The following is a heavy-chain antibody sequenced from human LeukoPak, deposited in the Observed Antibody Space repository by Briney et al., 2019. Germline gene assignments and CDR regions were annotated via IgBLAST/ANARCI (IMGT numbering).Heavy chain of an antibody. V-gene: IGHV3-23*01. D-gene: IGHD1-26*01. J-gene: IGHJ4*02. CDR2: ISGSGGST. Sequence: PGGSLRLSCAAFGFTFSSYAMSWVRQAPGKGLEWVSAISGSGGSTYYADSVKGRFTISRGNSKNTLYLQMNSLRAEDTAVYYCAKGLRAESIVGATHFDYWGQGTLVTVSS. CDR1: GFTFSSYA. CDR3: AKGLRAESIVGATHFDY.